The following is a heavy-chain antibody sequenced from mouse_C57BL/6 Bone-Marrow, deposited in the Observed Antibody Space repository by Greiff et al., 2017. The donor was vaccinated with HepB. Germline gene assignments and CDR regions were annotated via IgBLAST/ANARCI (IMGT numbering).Heavy chain of an antibody. J-gene: IGHJ4*01. D-gene: IGHD1-1*01. CDR1: GYTFTDYY. CDR3: ADYCGSGVYAMDY. Sequence: VQLQQSGAELVKPGASVKISWKASGYTFTDYYINWVKQRPGQGLEWIGKIGPGSGSTYYNEKLKGKATLTANKSSSTAYMQLGNLTSEDSAVYFCADYCGSGVYAMDYWGQGTSVTVSS. V-gene: IGHV1-77*01. CDR2: IGPGSGST.